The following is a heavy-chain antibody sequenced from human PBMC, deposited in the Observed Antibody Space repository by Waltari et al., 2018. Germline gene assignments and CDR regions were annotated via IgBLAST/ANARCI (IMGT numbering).Heavy chain of an antibody. V-gene: IGHV3-53*01. CDR1: GFTVISNY. Sequence: EVQLVESGGGLIQPGGSMRLSCAASGFTVISNYMSWVRQAPGKGVEWVEVRNGGRDPHYADSVKGRFTISRDSSKNTVYLQMSTLRAEDTALYYCARDVTGYYYFYLWGRGTLVTVSS. CDR3: ARDVTGYYYFYL. CDR2: RNGGRDP. J-gene: IGHJ2*01.